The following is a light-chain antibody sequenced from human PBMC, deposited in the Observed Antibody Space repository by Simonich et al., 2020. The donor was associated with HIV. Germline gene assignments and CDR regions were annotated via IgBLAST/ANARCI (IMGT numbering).Light chain of an antibody. J-gene: IGLJ2*01. CDR1: SSDVGGYKY. CDR3: SSYTSSSTVV. Sequence: QSALTQPASVSGSPGQSITISCTGTSSDVGGYKYVSWYQPHPGKAPKLMIYDVSNRPSGVSNRFSGSKSGNTASLTISGLQAEDEADYYCSSYTSSSTVVFGGGTKLTVL. V-gene: IGLV2-14*03. CDR2: DVS.